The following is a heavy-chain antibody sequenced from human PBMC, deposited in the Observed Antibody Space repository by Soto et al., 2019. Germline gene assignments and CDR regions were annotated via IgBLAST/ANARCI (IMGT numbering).Heavy chain of an antibody. CDR2: INAGNGNT. D-gene: IGHD1-1*01. V-gene: IGHV1-3*01. CDR1: GYTFTSYA. Sequence: ASVKVSCKASGYTFTSYAMHWVRQAPGQRLEWMGWINAGNGNTKYSQKFQERVTITRDMSTSTAYMELSSLRSEDTAVYYCAAAGGSLERLPYYYYYGMDVWGQGTRVTVSS. CDR3: AAAGGSLERLPYYYYYGMDV. J-gene: IGHJ6*02.